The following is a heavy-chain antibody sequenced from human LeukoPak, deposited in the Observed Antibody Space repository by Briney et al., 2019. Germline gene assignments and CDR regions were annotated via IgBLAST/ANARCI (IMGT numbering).Heavy chain of an antibody. J-gene: IGHJ3*02. D-gene: IGHD3-10*01. CDR1: GGSISSYY. CDR3: ARFRVHDAFDI. V-gene: IGHV4-59*08. Sequence: SETLSLTCTVSGGSISSYYWSWIRQPPGKGLEWIGYIYYSGSTNYNPSLKSRVTISVDTSKNQFSLKLSSVTAAVTAVYYCARFRVHDAFDIWGQGTMVTVSS. CDR2: IYYSGST.